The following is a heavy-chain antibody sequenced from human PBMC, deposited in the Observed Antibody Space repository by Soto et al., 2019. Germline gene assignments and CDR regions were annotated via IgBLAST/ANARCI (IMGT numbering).Heavy chain of an antibody. CDR1: VYTFTGYY. Sequence: ASVKVSCKASVYTFTGYYMHWVRQAPGQGLEWMGWINPNSSSTNYAQKFQGRVTMTRDTSISTAYMELSRLRSDDTAVYYCARCGYSNYDWFDPWGQGTLVTVSS. CDR2: INPNSSST. CDR3: ARCGYSNYDWFDP. J-gene: IGHJ5*02. D-gene: IGHD4-4*01. V-gene: IGHV1-2*02.